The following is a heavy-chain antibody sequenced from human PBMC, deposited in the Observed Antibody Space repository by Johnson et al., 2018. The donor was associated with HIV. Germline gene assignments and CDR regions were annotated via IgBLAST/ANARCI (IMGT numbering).Heavy chain of an antibody. V-gene: IGHV3-30-3*01. J-gene: IGHJ3*02. Sequence: QVQLVESGGGVVQPGRSLRLSCAASGFTFSSYALHWVRQAPGKGLEWVAVISYDGSNKYYADSVKGRFTISRDNSKNTLYLQMNSLRAEDTAVYYCAKDSELLSSSDAFDIWGQGTMVTVSS. CDR2: ISYDGSNK. D-gene: IGHD6-6*01. CDR1: GFTFSSYA. CDR3: AKDSELLSSSDAFDI.